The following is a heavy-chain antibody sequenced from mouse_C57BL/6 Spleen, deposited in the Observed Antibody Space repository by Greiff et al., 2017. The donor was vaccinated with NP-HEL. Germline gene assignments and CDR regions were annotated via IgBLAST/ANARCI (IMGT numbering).Heavy chain of an antibody. V-gene: IGHV1-69*01. D-gene: IGHD2-5*01. CDR2: IDPSDSYT. J-gene: IGHJ4*01. CDR1: GYTFTSYW. CDR3: ARSYYSNYGFYYYAMDY. Sequence: VQLQQPGAELVMPGASVKLSCKASGYTFTSYWMHWVKQRPGQGLEWIGEIDPSDSYTNYNQKFKGKSTLTVDKSSSTAYMQLSSLTSEDSAVYYCARSYYSNYGFYYYAMDYWGQGTSVTVSS.